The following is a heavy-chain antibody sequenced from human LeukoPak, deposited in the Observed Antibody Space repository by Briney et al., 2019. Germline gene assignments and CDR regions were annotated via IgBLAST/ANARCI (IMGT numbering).Heavy chain of an antibody. J-gene: IGHJ4*02. Sequence: SGPTVVKPTQTLTLTCSFSGFSLATGGVGVGWLRQSPGKALEWLALIYWDDDKRYYPSLRSRLTVTKGASKNQVVLEMTNMAPSDTATYYCAHTLYCAGAHCQLFHHWGRGLLVTVSS. D-gene: IGHD1-1*01. CDR2: IYWDDDK. CDR1: GFSLATGGVG. CDR3: AHTLYCAGAHCQLFHH. V-gene: IGHV2-5*02.